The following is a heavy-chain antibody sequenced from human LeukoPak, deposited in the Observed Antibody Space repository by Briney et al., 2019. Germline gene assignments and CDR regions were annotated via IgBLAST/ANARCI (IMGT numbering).Heavy chain of an antibody. CDR2: ISIYDGNT. CDR1: GYTFISYG. D-gene: IGHD6-19*01. Sequence: GASVKVSCKAFGYTFISYGISWLRQAPGQGLEWIGWISIYDGNTNYAQNLQGRVTMTTDTSTSTAYMELRSLRSDDTAMYYCARVDSGYPLGSGWSFFDYWGQGTLVTVSS. V-gene: IGHV1-18*01. CDR3: ARVDSGYPLGSGWSFFDY. J-gene: IGHJ4*02.